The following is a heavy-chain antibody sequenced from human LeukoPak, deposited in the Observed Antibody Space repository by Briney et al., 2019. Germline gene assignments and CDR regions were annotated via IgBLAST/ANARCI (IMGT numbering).Heavy chain of an antibody. J-gene: IGHJ4*02. CDR2: IYYSGST. CDR1: GGSISSYY. D-gene: IGHD2-21*02. Sequence: SETLSLTCTVSGGSISSYYWSWIRQPPGKGLEWIGYIYYSGSTNYNPSLKSRVTISVDTSENQFSLKLSSVTAADTAVYYCARLMDCGGDCYPNWGRGTLVTVSS. CDR3: ARLMDCGGDCYPN. V-gene: IGHV4-59*08.